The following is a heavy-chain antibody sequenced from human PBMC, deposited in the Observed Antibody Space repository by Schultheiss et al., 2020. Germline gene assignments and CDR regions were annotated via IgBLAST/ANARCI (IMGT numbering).Heavy chain of an antibody. CDR3: ARDRDDSSSWYGGDY. CDR2: ISSSSSYI. Sequence: GGSLRLSCAASGFTFSSYSMNWVRQAPGKGLEWVSSISSSSSYIYYADSLKGRFTISRDNAKNSLYLQMNSLRAEDTAVYYCARDRDDSSSWYGGDYWGQGTLVTVSS. V-gene: IGHV3-21*01. CDR1: GFTFSSYS. D-gene: IGHD6-13*01. J-gene: IGHJ4*02.